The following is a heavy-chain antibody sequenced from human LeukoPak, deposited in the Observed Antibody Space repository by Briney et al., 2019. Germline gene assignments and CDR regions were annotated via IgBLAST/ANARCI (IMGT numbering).Heavy chain of an antibody. V-gene: IGHV1-24*01. J-gene: IGHJ5*01. Sequence: ASVKVSCKVSGFTLTELSMHWVRQAPGKGLEWMGGFDPEDGEIIYAQNFQDRVTMTEDTSADTAYMELSSLRSDDTAVYYCARTYYYDSSGYYQINWFDSWGQGTLVTVSS. CDR3: ARTYYYDSSGYYQINWFDS. CDR1: GFTLTELS. CDR2: FDPEDGEI. D-gene: IGHD3-22*01.